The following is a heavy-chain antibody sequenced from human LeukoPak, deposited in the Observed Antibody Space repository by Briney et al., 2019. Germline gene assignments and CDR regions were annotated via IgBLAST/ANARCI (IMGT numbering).Heavy chain of an antibody. V-gene: IGHV5-10-1*01. D-gene: IGHD3-22*01. Sequence: GESLKISCKASGYTFTSYWINWVRQMPGKGLEWMGRIDPSDSYTNYSPSFQGHVTISADKSISTAYLQWSSLKASDTAIYYCARRDDSSGYTFDSWGQGTLVTVSS. J-gene: IGHJ4*02. CDR2: IDPSDSYT. CDR1: GYTFTSYW. CDR3: ARRDDSSGYTFDS.